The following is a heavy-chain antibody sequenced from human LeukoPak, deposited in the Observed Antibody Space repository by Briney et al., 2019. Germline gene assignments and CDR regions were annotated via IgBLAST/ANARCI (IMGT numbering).Heavy chain of an antibody. D-gene: IGHD5-12*01. CDR3: ARGRARFDP. CDR1: GYTFTSYA. V-gene: IGHV1-8*01. CDR2: MNPNSGTT. J-gene: IGHJ5*02. Sequence: ASVKLSCKVSGYTFTSYATDWVRQATGEGLEWMGWMNPNSGTTGYAQKFQGKVTMTRTTTVSRTYMERSSLRSECTTVYYCARGRARFDPWGQGTLVTVSS.